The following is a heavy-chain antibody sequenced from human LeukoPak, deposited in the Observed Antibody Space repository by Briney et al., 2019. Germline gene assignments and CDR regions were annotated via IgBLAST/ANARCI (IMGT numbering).Heavy chain of an antibody. Sequence: SVTLSLTCTVSGGSVSSSNYYWVWIRQPPGKGLEWIGSIYYSGSTYYNPSLKSRVTMSVDTSKNQFSLKLSSVTAADTAVYYCARDRDYGDFDYWGQGTLVTVSS. D-gene: IGHD4-17*01. CDR1: GGSVSSSNYY. CDR2: IYYSGST. J-gene: IGHJ4*02. CDR3: ARDRDYGDFDY. V-gene: IGHV4-39*07.